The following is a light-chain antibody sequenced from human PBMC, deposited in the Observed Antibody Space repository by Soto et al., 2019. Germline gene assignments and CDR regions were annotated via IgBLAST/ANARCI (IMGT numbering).Light chain of an antibody. CDR1: QSLSRNY. Sequence: EVVLTQSPGTLSLSPGERATLSCRASQSLSRNYLAWYQLKPGQAPRLLISGASSRATGIPDRFSGSGSGTDFTLTITRLEPADFAVYYCQQYDISPRTFGQGTKVEIK. V-gene: IGKV3-20*01. CDR2: GAS. J-gene: IGKJ1*01. CDR3: QQYDISPRT.